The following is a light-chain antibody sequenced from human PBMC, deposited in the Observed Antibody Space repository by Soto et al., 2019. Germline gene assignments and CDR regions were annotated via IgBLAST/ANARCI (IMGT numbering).Light chain of an antibody. CDR1: SSDVGGYNY. V-gene: IGLV2-14*03. J-gene: IGLJ2*01. CDR2: DVN. Sequence: QSALTQPASVSGSPGQPITISCTGTSSDVGGYNYVSWYQHHPDKAPKLMIYDVNNRPSGVSNRFSGSKSGNTASLTISGLQAADEAAYYCSSYTSNTPRLVFGGGTKLTVL. CDR3: SSYTSNTPRLV.